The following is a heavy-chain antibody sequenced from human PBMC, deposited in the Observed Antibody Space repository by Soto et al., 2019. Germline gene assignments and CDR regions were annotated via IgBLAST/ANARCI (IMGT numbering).Heavy chain of an antibody. V-gene: IGHV3-13*01. CDR1: GFTFSSYD. Sequence: GGSLRLSCAASGFTFSSYDMHWVRQATGKGLEWVSAIGTAGDTYYPGSVKGRFTISRENAKNSLYLQMNSLRAGDTAVYYCARGSPRGYSYGFDYWGQGTLVTVSS. J-gene: IGHJ4*02. D-gene: IGHD5-18*01. CDR3: ARGSPRGYSYGFDY. CDR2: IGTAGDT.